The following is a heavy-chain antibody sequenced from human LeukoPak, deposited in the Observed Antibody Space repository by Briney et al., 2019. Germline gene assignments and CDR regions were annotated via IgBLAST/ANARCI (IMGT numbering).Heavy chain of an antibody. CDR3: ARYYYGSGSYDY. Sequence: SETLSLTCAVYGGSFTYFYWGWIRQPPGKGLEWIGEINYSGTTNYNSSLKSRVTMSVDTSKNQFSLKLTSVTAADTAVYYCARYYYGSGSYDYWGQGTLVTVSS. J-gene: IGHJ4*02. CDR1: GGSFTYFY. D-gene: IGHD3-10*01. CDR2: INYSGTT. V-gene: IGHV4-34*10.